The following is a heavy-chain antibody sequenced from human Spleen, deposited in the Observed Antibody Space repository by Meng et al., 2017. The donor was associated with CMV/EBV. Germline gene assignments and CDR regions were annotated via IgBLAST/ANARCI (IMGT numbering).Heavy chain of an antibody. CDR3: ARADRYDPRGWFDP. CDR2: ISVYHGNT. CDR1: GYSLMNHG. Sequence: ASVKVSCKASGYSLMNHGISWIRQAPGQGLEWMGWISVYHGNTNYAQKFQGRVTMTTDTSTSAAYMELRTLRSDDTAMYYCARADRYDPRGWFDPWGQGTLVTVSS. D-gene: IGHD3-16*01. V-gene: IGHV1-18*01. J-gene: IGHJ5*02.